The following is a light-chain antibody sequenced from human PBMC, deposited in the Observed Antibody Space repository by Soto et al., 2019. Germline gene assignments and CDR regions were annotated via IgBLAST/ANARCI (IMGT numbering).Light chain of an antibody. CDR1: QGISTW. CDR3: QQFNSYRWT. J-gene: IGKJ1*01. Sequence: DIQMTQSPSTLSASVGDRVTIICRASQGISTWLAWYQQKPGKAPKALIYKASSLESGVPSRFSGSGSGTEFTLTITSLQPDDFATYYCQQFNSYRWTFGQGTKVEIK. CDR2: KAS. V-gene: IGKV1-5*03.